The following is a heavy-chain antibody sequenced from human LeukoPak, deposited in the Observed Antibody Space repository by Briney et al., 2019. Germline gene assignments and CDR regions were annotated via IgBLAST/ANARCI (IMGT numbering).Heavy chain of an antibody. D-gene: IGHD3-10*01. J-gene: IGHJ5*02. V-gene: IGHV4-59*01. CDR2: ISYTGHT. Sequence: SETLSLTCTVSGGSISPYFWSWIRQPPGKGLEWIGYISYTGHTNYNPSLKSRVTISVDTSKNHFSLQLTSVTAADTAVYFCARDDYRGVTNFDPWGQGTLVTVSS. CDR3: ARDDYRGVTNFDP. CDR1: GGSISPYF.